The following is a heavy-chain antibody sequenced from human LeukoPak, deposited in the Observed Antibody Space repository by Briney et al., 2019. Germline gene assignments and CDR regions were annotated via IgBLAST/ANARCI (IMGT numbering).Heavy chain of an antibody. V-gene: IGHV1-46*01. CDR1: GYAITSHF. J-gene: IGHJ4*02. CDR3: AREAIAAGKNFDY. D-gene: IGHD6-25*01. Sequence: WASVKVSCKTSGYAITSHFMRWVRQAPGQGLEWVGTIHPDGETTTYGQKFQGRVTMTCDTSTSIVYMDLSSLRSEDTAVYYCAREAIAAGKNFDYWGQGTQVTVSS. CDR2: IHPDGETT.